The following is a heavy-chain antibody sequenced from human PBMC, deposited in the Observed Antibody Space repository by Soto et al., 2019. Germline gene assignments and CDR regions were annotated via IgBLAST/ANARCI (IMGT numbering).Heavy chain of an antibody. J-gene: IGHJ6*02. CDR2: IWNDGSNS. CDR3: ARRQIPPPTRGAANARGGMDV. CDR1: GFTFNKYG. D-gene: IGHD6-13*01. Sequence: QPGGSLRLSCAASGFTFNKYGMHWVRQAPGKGLEWLAVIWNDGSNSSYANSVKGRFTISRDNSKNTLYLQMSSLRAEDTAVYYCARRQIPPPTRGAANARGGMDVWGQGTTVTVSS. V-gene: IGHV3-33*01.